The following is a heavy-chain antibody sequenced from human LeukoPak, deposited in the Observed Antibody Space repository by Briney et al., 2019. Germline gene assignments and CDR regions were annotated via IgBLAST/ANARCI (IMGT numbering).Heavy chain of an antibody. J-gene: IGHJ6*02. CDR2: ISSSSYM. CDR3: ARDSDFDSSGYYPYYYYYYKMDV. Sequence: PGGSLRLSCAASGFTFSSYSMNWVRQAPGKGLEWVSSISSSSYMYYADSVKGRFTISRDNAKNSLFLQMNSLRAEDTAVYYCARDSDFDSSGYYPYYYYYYKMDVWGQGTTVTVSS. D-gene: IGHD3-22*01. CDR1: GFTFSSYS. V-gene: IGHV3-21*01.